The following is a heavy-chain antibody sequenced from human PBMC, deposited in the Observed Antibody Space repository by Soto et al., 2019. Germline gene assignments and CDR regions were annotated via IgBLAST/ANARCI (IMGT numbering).Heavy chain of an antibody. J-gene: IGHJ5*02. CDR3: AVEYCSGGNCYSELYNWFNP. CDR1: GGSISSGGYS. V-gene: IGHV4-30-2*01. D-gene: IGHD2-15*01. Sequence: SETLSLTCAVSGGSISSGGYSWSWIRQPPGKGLEWIGYIYHSGSTYYNPSLKSRVTISVDRSKNQFSLKLSSVTAADTAVYYCAVEYCSGGNCYSELYNWFNPWGQETLVTVSS. CDR2: IYHSGST.